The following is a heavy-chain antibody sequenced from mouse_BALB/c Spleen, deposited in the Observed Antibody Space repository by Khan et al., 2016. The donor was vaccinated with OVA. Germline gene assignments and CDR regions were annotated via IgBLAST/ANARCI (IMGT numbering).Heavy chain of an antibody. Sequence: EVQLQQSGPGLVKPGASVKISCKASGYSFTGYFMNWVMQSHGKSLEWIGRINPHIGETFYNQKFKGKAILTVDESSSTVHMELRSLASEDSAVYYCARKNGSDFDYWGQGTTLTVSS. CDR1: GYSFTGYF. D-gene: IGHD1-1*01. J-gene: IGHJ2*01. V-gene: IGHV1-20*02. CDR3: ARKNGSDFDY. CDR2: INPHIGET.